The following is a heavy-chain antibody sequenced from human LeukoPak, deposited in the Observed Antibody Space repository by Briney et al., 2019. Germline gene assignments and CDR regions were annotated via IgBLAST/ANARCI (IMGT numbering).Heavy chain of an antibody. D-gene: IGHD6-19*01. V-gene: IGHV4-39*01. J-gene: IGHJ4*02. CDR1: GGSISSSSYY. CDR3: ARLQYRSANIDY. Sequence: SESLSLTCTVSGGSISSSSYYWGWIRQPPGKGLEWIGTIYYSVTTYYNTSLKSRVTVSVDTSKNQFSLKLSSVTAADTAVYYCARLQYRSANIDYWGQGTLVTVSS. CDR2: IYYSVTT.